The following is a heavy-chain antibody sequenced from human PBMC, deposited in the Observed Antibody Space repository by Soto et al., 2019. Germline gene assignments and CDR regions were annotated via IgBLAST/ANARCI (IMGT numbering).Heavy chain of an antibody. Sequence: GESLKISCAASGFTFSSYAMSWVRQAPGKGLEWVSAISGSGGSTYYADSVKGRFTISRDNSKNTLYLQMNSLRAEDTAVYYCVPTAMVTIDAFDIWGQGTMVTVSS. J-gene: IGHJ3*02. CDR1: GFTFSSYA. D-gene: IGHD5-18*01. CDR2: ISGSGGST. CDR3: VPTAMVTIDAFDI. V-gene: IGHV3-23*01.